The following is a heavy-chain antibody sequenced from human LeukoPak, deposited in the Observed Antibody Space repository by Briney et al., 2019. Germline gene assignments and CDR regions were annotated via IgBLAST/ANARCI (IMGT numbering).Heavy chain of an antibody. V-gene: IGHV4-34*01. J-gene: IGHJ6*02. CDR3: ARGRGDSWSGYYWSGYYYGMDV. CDR2: INHSGST. Sequence: PSETLSLTCAVYGGSFSGYYWSWIRQPPGKGLEWIGEINHSGSTDYNPSLKSRVTISVDTSKNQFSLKLSSVSAADTAVYYCARGRGDSWSGYYWSGYYYGMDVWGQGTTVTVSS. D-gene: IGHD3-3*01. CDR1: GGSFSGYY.